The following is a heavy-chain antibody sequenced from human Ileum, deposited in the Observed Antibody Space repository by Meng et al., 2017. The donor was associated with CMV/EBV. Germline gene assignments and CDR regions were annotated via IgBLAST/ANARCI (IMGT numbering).Heavy chain of an antibody. J-gene: IGHJ6*02. CDR1: GFTSSGPA. CDR3: ARDQNIVVVPAAMMGEYGMDV. Sequence: GESLMIPRAASGFTSSGPAMDWVRQPSGKGLEWVGRIRRKAYSYETAYGASVNGRFTISRDDSMNTAYLQMNSLRAEDTAVYYCARDQNIVVVPAAMMGEYGMDVWGQGTTVTVSS. V-gene: IGHV3-73*01. CDR2: IRRKAYSYET. D-gene: IGHD2-2*01.